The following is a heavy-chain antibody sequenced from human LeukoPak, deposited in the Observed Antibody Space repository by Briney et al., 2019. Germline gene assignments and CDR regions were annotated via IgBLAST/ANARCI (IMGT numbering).Heavy chain of an antibody. J-gene: IGHJ4*02. D-gene: IGHD7-27*01. CDR1: GFTFSNHW. Sequence: PGGSLRLSCVASGFTFSNHWMHWVRQDSGKGLLWVSRIDSFGNTMGYADSVKGRFTISRDNAKNTLYLHMSSLREEDTAVYYCARNNWGIDYWGRGALVTVSS. V-gene: IGHV3-74*01. CDR2: IDSFGNTM. CDR3: ARNNWGIDY.